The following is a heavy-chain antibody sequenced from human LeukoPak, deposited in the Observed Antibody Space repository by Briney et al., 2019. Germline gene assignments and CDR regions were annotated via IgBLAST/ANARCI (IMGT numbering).Heavy chain of an antibody. CDR1: GFTFDDYG. CDR3: ARVPNYCSGGSCYSHPSDY. D-gene: IGHD2-15*01. Sequence: GGSLRLSCAASGFTFDDYGMSWVRQAPGKGLEWVSGINWNGGSTGYADSVKGRFTISRDNAKNSLYLQMNSLRAEDTALYHCARVPNYCSGGSCYSHPSDYWGQGTLVTVSS. CDR2: INWNGGST. J-gene: IGHJ4*02. V-gene: IGHV3-20*01.